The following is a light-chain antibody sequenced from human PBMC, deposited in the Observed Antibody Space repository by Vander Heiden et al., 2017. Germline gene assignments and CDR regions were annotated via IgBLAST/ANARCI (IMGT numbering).Light chain of an antibody. CDR3: GSYAAYNSDVV. J-gene: IGLJ2*01. CDR2: EVT. Sequence: QSALTPPPAASGSPGQSVTTSCTGTSSDIGAYYYVSWYQQHPGKAPKPIIYEVTKRPSGVPDRFSGSKSGNTASLTVSGLQVEDEAYYFCGSYAAYNSDVVFGGGTKLTVL. CDR1: SSDIGAYYY. V-gene: IGLV2-8*01.